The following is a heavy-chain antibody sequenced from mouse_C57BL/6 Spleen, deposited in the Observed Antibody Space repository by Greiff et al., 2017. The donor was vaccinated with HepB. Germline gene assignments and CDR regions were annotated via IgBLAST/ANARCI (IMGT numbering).Heavy chain of an antibody. CDR2: INPNNGGT. CDR1: GYTFTDYY. Sequence: EVQLQQSGPELVKPGASVKISCKASGYTFTDYYMNWVKQSHGKSLEWIGDINPNNGGTSYNQKFKGKATLTVDKSSSTAYMELRSLTSEDSAVYYCARGGPNWLDYWGQGTTLTVSS. D-gene: IGHD4-1*01. CDR3: ARGGPNWLDY. V-gene: IGHV1-26*01. J-gene: IGHJ2*01.